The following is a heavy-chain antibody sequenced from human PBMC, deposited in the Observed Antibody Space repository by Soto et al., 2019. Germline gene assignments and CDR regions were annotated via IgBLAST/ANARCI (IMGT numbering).Heavy chain of an antibody. V-gene: IGHV1-24*01. CDR2: FDPEDGET. CDR3: ARSTVDAGTLGY. D-gene: IGHD6-13*01. J-gene: IGHJ4*02. Sequence: GASVKVSCKVSGYTLTELSMHWVRQAPGKGLEWMGGFDPEDGETIYSQKFQGRVTMTEDTSASTAYMELSSLRSEDTAVYYCARSTVDAGTLGYWGQGALVTVSS. CDR1: GYTLTELS.